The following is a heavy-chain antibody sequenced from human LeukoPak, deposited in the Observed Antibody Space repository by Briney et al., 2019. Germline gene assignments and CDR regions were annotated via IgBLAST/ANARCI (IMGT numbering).Heavy chain of an antibody. J-gene: IGHJ4*02. CDR3: ANTILTGAL. D-gene: IGHD2-2*02. Sequence: KTGGSLRLSCAVSGFTLSSYSMSWVRQAPGKGLEWVSSISSSSSHIYYADSVKGRFTISRDNAKNSLYLQMNSLRAEDTAVYYCANTILTGALWGQGTLVTVSS. V-gene: IGHV3-21*01. CDR1: GFTLSSYS. CDR2: ISSSSSHI.